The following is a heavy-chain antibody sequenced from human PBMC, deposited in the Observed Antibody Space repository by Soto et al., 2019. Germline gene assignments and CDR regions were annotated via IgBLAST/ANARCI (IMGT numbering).Heavy chain of an antibody. Sequence: GASVKVSCKVSGYTLTELSMHWVRQAPGKGLEWMGGFDPEDGETIYAQKFQGRVTMTEDTSTDTAYMELSSLRSEDTAVYYCATEYSSSWYVPRYYYYSMDVWGQGTTVTVSS. D-gene: IGHD6-13*01. CDR3: ATEYSSSWYVPRYYYYSMDV. CDR1: GYTLTELS. CDR2: FDPEDGET. V-gene: IGHV1-24*01. J-gene: IGHJ6*02.